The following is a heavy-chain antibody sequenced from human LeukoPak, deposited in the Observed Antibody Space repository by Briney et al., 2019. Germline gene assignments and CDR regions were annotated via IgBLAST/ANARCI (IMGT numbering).Heavy chain of an antibody. Sequence: GGSLRLSCAASGFTFSSYGMHWVRQAPGKGLEWVAVISYDGSNKYYADSVKGRFTISRDNSKNTLYLQMNSLRPEDTAVYYCAKDMCSSTSCYVFYFYGMDVWGKGTPVTVSS. CDR1: GFTFSSYG. CDR2: ISYDGSNK. CDR3: AKDMCSSTSCYVFYFYGMDV. D-gene: IGHD2-2*01. J-gene: IGHJ6*04. V-gene: IGHV3-30*18.